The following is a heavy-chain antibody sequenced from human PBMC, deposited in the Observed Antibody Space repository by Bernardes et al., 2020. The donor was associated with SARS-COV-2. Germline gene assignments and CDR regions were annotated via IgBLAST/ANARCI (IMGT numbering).Heavy chain of an antibody. D-gene: IGHD3-10*01. V-gene: IGHV3-9*01. Sequence: GGSLRLSCAASGFTFDDYAMHWVRQAPGKGLEWVSGISWNSGSIGYADSVKGRFTISRDNAKNSLYLQMNSLRAEDTALYYCATGFGEGMDVWGQGTTVTVSS. J-gene: IGHJ6*02. CDR3: ATGFGEGMDV. CDR2: ISWNSGSI. CDR1: GFTFDDYA.